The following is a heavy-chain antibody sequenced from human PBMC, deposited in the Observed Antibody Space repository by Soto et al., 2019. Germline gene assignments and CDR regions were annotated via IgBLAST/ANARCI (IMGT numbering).Heavy chain of an antibody. D-gene: IGHD5-18*01. Sequence: EVQLVESGGGLIQPGGSLRLSCAASGFTVSSNYMSWVRQAPGKGLEWVSVIYSGGSTYYADSVKGRFTISRDNSKNTLYLQMNSLRAEDTAVYYCARLMGYSYGSYYYYYGMDVWGQGTTVTVSS. V-gene: IGHV3-53*01. CDR3: ARLMGYSYGSYYYYYGMDV. J-gene: IGHJ6*02. CDR2: IYSGGST. CDR1: GFTVSSNY.